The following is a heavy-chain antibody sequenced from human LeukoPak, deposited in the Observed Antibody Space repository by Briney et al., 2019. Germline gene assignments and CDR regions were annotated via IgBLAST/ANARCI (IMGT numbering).Heavy chain of an antibody. CDR1: GFTFDDYA. CDR3: ANEDDY. V-gene: IGHV3-43*02. CDR2: ISGDGGST. J-gene: IGHJ4*02. Sequence: PGGSLRLSCAASGFTFDDYAMRWVRQAPGKGLEWVSLISGDGGSTYYADSVKGRFTISRDNSKNSLYLQMNSLRTEDTALYYCANEDDYWGQGTLVTVSS.